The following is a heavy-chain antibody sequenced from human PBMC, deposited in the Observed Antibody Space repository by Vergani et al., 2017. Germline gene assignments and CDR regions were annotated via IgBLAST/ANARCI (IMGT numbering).Heavy chain of an antibody. CDR3: ARDFAGECNSDRCYTGGL. V-gene: IGHV1-18*01. CDR1: GYTFTAYG. J-gene: IGHJ4*02. D-gene: IGHD2/OR15-2a*01. Sequence: QVQLVQSGAEMKKPGASVKVSCKASGYTFTAYGISWVRQAPGQGLEWLGWITAYNGNPKYTRRLQDRITLTTDPSTATVYLGLRSLRSDDTAAYYCARDFAGECNSDRCYTGGLWGQGTLVTVSS. CDR2: ITAYNGNP.